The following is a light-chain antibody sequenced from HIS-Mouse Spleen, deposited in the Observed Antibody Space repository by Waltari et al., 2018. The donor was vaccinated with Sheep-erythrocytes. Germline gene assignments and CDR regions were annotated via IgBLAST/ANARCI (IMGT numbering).Light chain of an antibody. CDR1: TLGDKY. Sequence: SYELTQPPSVSVSPGQTASITCSGDTLGDKYACWYQQKPGQSPVLVIYQDSKRPSGIPERFSGSNSGNTATLTISGTRAMDEADYYCQAWDSSTGVVFGGGTKLTVL. CDR2: QDS. V-gene: IGLV3-1*01. CDR3: QAWDSSTGVV. J-gene: IGLJ2*01.